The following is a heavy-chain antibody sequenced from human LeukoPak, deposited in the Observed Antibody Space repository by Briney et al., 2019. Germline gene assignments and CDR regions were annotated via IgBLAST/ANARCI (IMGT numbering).Heavy chain of an antibody. Sequence: GESLQISCKGSGYSFTNYWIAWVRQMPGKGLEWMGIIYPGDSESRYSPSFQGQVTISADKSIRTAYLQWSSLKASDSAMYYCARSPAEGFYYGLDVWGQGTTVTVSS. CDR3: ARSPAEGFYYGLDV. D-gene: IGHD6-13*01. CDR1: GYSFTNYW. CDR2: IYPGDSES. J-gene: IGHJ6*02. V-gene: IGHV5-51*01.